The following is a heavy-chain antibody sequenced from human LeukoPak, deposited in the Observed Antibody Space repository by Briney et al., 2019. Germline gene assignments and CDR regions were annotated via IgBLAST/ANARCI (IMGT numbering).Heavy chain of an antibody. J-gene: IGHJ4*02. V-gene: IGHV3-21*01. D-gene: IGHD6-19*01. CDR1: VFTFSSYS. Sequence: GGPLRLSCAASVFTFSSYSMNWVRQAPGKGLEWVSSISSSSSYIYYADSVKGRFTISRDNAKNSLYLQMNSLRAEDTAVYYCARDSSSSGWYGGDYFDYWGQGTLVTVSS. CDR3: ARDSSSSGWYGGDYFDY. CDR2: ISSSSSYI.